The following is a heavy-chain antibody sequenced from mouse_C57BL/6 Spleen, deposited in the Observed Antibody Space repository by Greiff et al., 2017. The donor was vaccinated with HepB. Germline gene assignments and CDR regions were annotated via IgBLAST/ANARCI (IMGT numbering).Heavy chain of an antibody. CDR2: IYPGDGDT. D-gene: IGHD1-1*01. Sequence: VQLQESGPELVKPGASVKISCKASGYAFSSSWMNWVKQRPGKGLEWIGRIYPGDGDTNYNGKFKGKATLTADKSSSTAYMQLSSLTSDDSAVYFCARHGWAYFDDWGKGTTLTVSS. CDR3: ARHGWAYFDD. V-gene: IGHV1-82*01. J-gene: IGHJ2*01. CDR1: GYAFSSSW.